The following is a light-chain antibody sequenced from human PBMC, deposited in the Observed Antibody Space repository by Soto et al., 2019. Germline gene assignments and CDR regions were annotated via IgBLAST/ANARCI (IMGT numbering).Light chain of an antibody. Sequence: EIVLTQSPGTLSLSPGERATLSGRASQTIYSNYLAWYQQKPGQAPRLLIYDASSRATGIPDRFSGSGSGTDFTLTISRLEPEDFAVYYCQPYGRSRTFGHGTKVEIK. J-gene: IGKJ1*01. V-gene: IGKV3-20*01. CDR1: QTIYSNY. CDR3: QPYGRSRT. CDR2: DAS.